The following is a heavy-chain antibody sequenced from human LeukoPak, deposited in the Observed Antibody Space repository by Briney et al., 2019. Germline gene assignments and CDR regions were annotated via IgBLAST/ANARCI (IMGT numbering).Heavy chain of an antibody. D-gene: IGHD2-2*01. Sequence: PGGSLRLSCAASGFTFSNYAMHWVRQAPGKGLEWVAVISSGGSNKYYADSVKGRFTISRDNSKNTLYLQMNSLRAEDTAVYYCATETGYSCSSTSCYYFDYWGQGTLVTVSS. V-gene: IGHV3-30-3*01. J-gene: IGHJ4*02. CDR1: GFTFSNYA. CDR3: ATETGYSCSSTSCYYFDY. CDR2: ISSGGSNK.